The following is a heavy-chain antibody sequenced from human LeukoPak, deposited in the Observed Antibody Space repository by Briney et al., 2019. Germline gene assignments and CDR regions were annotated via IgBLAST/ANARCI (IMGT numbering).Heavy chain of an antibody. CDR1: GFTFSNYA. J-gene: IGHJ4*02. V-gene: IGHV3-23*01. CDR3: AKKAGYSSGWYSAYFDY. D-gene: IGHD6-19*01. Sequence: PGGSLRLSCLASGFTFSNYAMSWVRQAPGKGLEWVSAISGSGGSTYYADSVKGRFTISRDNSKNTLYLQMNSLRAEDTAVYYCAKKAGYSSGWYSAYFDYWGQGTLVTVSS. CDR2: ISGSGGST.